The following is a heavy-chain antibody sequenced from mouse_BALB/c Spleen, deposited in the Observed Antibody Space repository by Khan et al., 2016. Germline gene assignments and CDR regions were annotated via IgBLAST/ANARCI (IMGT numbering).Heavy chain of an antibody. V-gene: IGHV9-2-1*01. CDR1: GYTFTDYS. D-gene: IGHD2-2*01. J-gene: IGHJ4*01. CDR2: INTETGEP. CDR3: ARRGDGYDYAMDY. Sequence: QIQLVQSGPELKKPGETVKISCKASGYTFTDYSMHWVKRVPGKGLKWMGWINTETGEPTYADDFKGRFAFSLETSASTAYLQINNLKHEDTATYFCARRGDGYDYAMDYWGQGTSVTVSS.